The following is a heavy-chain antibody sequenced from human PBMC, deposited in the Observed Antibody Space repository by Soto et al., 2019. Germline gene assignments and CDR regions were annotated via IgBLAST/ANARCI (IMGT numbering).Heavy chain of an antibody. D-gene: IGHD4-17*01. J-gene: IGHJ5*02. Sequence: PSETLSLTCIVFGRFLGGSYWNWIRRPPGKGLEWIGYIDNTGTTNYNPSIKTRLTMSRDTSKNQFSLKLNSVTAADTAVYYSAREDYGPFHTSFDPWGQGTLVTVSS. V-gene: IGHV4-59*01. CDR3: AREDYGPFHTSFDP. CDR1: GRFLGGSY. CDR2: IDNTGTT.